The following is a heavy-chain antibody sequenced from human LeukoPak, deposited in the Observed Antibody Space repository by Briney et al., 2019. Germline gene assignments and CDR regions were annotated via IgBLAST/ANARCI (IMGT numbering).Heavy chain of an antibody. CDR1: GFAFSSFP. V-gene: IGHV3-23*01. CDR2: ISGGGEKT. CDR3: AKDYGSSWYYFDY. J-gene: IGHJ4*02. D-gene: IGHD6-13*01. Sequence: PGGSLRLSCAASGFAFSSFPMSWVRQAQGKGLEWVSTISGGGEKTFYADSVKGRFTISRDNSKNTLYLQMNSLRAEDTAVYYCAKDYGSSWYYFDYWGQGTLVTVSS.